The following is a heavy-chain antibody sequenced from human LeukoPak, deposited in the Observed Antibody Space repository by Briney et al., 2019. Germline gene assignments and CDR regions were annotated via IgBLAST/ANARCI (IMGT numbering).Heavy chain of an antibody. D-gene: IGHD6-19*01. Sequence: GESLKISCKGTGYRLSSYWIGWVRQMPGKGLEWMGIIYPGDSDTRYSPSFQGQVTISADNSITTAYLQWSSLKASDSAIYYCAKIAVAAPDAFDIWGQGTMVTLST. CDR1: GYRLSSYW. CDR3: AKIAVAAPDAFDI. CDR2: IYPGDSDT. V-gene: IGHV5-51*01. J-gene: IGHJ3*02.